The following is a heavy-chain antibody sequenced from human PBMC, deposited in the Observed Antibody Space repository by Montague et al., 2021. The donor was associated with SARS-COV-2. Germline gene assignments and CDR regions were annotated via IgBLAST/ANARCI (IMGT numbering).Heavy chain of an antibody. V-gene: IGHV3-21*01. CDR2: ISGSSPYI. J-gene: IGHJ6*02. CDR3: ARTGPGDRSYGMDG. D-gene: IGHD7-27*01. CDR1: GFNFVISD. Sequence: SLRLSCAASGFNFVISDMNWVRQALGKGLEWVSSISGSSPYIYYADSVKGRFTVSRHNAESSVYLQMDSLRAEDTALYYCARTGPGDRSYGMDGWGRGTTVTVSS.